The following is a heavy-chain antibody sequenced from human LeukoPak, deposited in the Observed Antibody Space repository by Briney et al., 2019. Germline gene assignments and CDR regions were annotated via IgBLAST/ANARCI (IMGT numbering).Heavy chain of an antibody. CDR2: IYHSGST. Sequence: SETLSLTCAVSGYSISSGYYWGWIRQPPGKGLEWIGSIYHSGSTYYNPSLKSRVTKSVDTSKNQFSLKLSSVTAADTAVYYCARDIPSNLYGDYCFDYWGQGTLVTVSS. CDR1: GYSISSGYY. CDR3: ARDIPSNLYGDYCFDY. V-gene: IGHV4-38-2*02. J-gene: IGHJ4*02. D-gene: IGHD4-17*01.